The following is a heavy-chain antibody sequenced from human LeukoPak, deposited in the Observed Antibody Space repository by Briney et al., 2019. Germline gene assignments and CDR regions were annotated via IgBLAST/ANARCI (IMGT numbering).Heavy chain of an antibody. CDR2: ISAYNGNT. Sequence: ASVRVSCKASGYTFTSYGISWVRQAPGQGLEWMGWISAYNGNTNYAQKLQGRVTMTTDTSTSTAYMELRSLRSDDTAVYYCARVVAGYSSSWYSKWFDPWGQGTLVTVSS. D-gene: IGHD6-13*01. J-gene: IGHJ5*02. CDR1: GYTFTSYG. CDR3: ARVVAGYSSSWYSKWFDP. V-gene: IGHV1-18*01.